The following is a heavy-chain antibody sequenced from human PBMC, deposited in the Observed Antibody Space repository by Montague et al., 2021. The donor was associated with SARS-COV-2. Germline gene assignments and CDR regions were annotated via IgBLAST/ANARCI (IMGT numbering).Heavy chain of an antibody. J-gene: IGHJ4*02. V-gene: IGHV4-59*01. Sequence: SETLSLTCAGALHSRCRGTQARIGRAHVWTPVSLGYRMPTSASKYNPSLKSRVTMSVDTPKNRFSLSLRSLTAAGTAVYYCARAQNTCFIANCVNYFDIWGLGALVTVSS. CDR2: RMPTSAS. CDR1: LHSRCRGT. CDR3: ARAQNTCFIANCVNYFDI. D-gene: IGHD1-1*01.